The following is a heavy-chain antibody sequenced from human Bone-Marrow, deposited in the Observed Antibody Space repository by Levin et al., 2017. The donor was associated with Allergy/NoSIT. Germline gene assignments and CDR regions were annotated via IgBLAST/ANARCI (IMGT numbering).Heavy chain of an antibody. Sequence: GGSLRLSCAASGFTFSSYSMNWVRQAPGKGLEWVSYISSSSSTIYYADSVKGRFTISRDNAKNSLYLQMNSLRAEDTAVYYCARHSGSLRSPEKPFDYWGQGTLVTVSS. CDR1: GFTFSSYS. CDR2: ISSSSSTI. CDR3: ARHSGSLRSPEKPFDY. D-gene: IGHD3-10*01. V-gene: IGHV3-48*01. J-gene: IGHJ4*02.